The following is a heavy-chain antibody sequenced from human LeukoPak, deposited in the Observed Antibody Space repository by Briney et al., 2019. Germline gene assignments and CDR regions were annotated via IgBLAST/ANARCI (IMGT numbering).Heavy chain of an antibody. CDR1: QFNFNKFG. D-gene: IGHD4-17*01. CDR2: ISGNGGST. CDR3: AKDPNGDYIGTFDI. V-gene: IGHV3-23*01. J-gene: IGHJ3*02. Sequence: GGSLRLSCATSQFNFNKFGMTWVRQAPGRGLEWVSSISGNGGSTQYADSVQGRFAISRDNSKNTLYLQMNSLRAEDTAVYFCAKDPNGDYIGTFDIWGQGTMVTVSS.